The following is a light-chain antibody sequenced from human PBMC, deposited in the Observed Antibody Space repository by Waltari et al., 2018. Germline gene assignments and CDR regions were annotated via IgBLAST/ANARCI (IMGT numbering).Light chain of an antibody. V-gene: IGKV4-1*01. J-gene: IGKJ2*01. Sequence: DIVMTQSPDSLAVSLGERATINCKSSQSVLYSSNNKNYLAWYQQKPGQPPKLLIYWASSRESGVSDRFSCSASGTDFTLTISSLQAEDVAVYDCQQYYSTSYTFGQGTKLEIK. CDR3: QQYYSTSYT. CDR2: WAS. CDR1: QSVLYSSNNKNY.